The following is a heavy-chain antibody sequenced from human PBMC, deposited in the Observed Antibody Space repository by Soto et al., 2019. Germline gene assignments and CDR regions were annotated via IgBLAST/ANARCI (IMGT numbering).Heavy chain of an antibody. V-gene: IGHV1-46*01. Sequence: GASVKVSCKASGYTFTSYYMHWLRQAPGQGLEWMGIINPSGGSTSYAQKFQGRVTMNRDTSTSTVYLELSSLRSEDTAVYYCGRDPTGTNRYYDFDYWGQGTRVTVSS. CDR1: GYTFTSYY. CDR3: GRDPTGTNRYYDFDY. J-gene: IGHJ4*02. CDR2: INPSGGST. D-gene: IGHD1-1*01.